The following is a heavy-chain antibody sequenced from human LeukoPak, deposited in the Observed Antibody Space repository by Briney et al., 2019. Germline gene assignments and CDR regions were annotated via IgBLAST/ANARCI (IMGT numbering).Heavy chain of an antibody. Sequence: SQTLSLTCSISGAYTNTGGYFWSWIRQHPGKGLEWIGYIYYSGSTYYNPSLKSRVTISLDTSKNQFSLRLTSVTAADTAVYYCARAIASSGSRLFDYWGQGTLVTVSS. CDR2: IYYSGST. V-gene: IGHV4-30-4*08. CDR1: GAYTNTGGYF. D-gene: IGHD3-10*01. CDR3: ARAIASSGSRLFDY. J-gene: IGHJ4*02.